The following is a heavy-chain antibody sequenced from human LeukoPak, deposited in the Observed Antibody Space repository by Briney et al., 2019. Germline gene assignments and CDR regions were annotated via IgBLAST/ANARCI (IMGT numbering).Heavy chain of an antibody. J-gene: IGHJ4*02. Sequence: GGSLRLSCAASGFTFSSYSMNWVRQAPGKGLEWVSSISSSSSYIYYADSVKGRFTISRDNAKNSLYVQMNSLRAEDTAVYYCARDRAVAGNFDYWGQGTLVTVSS. CDR3: ARDRAVAGNFDY. CDR1: GFTFSSYS. V-gene: IGHV3-21*01. D-gene: IGHD6-19*01. CDR2: ISSSSSYI.